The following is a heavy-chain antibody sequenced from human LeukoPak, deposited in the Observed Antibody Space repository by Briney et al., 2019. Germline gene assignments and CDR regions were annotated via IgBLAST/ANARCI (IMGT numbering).Heavy chain of an antibody. CDR2: INAGNGNT. D-gene: IGHD6-19*01. CDR1: GYTFTSYA. J-gene: IGHJ4*02. Sequence: ASVKVSCKASGYTFTSYAMHWVRQAPGQRLEWMGWINAGNGNTKYSQKFQGRVTITRDTSASTAYMELSSLRSEDTAVYYCARADSSGWHTYFDYWGQGTLVTVSS. CDR3: ARADSSGWHTYFDY. V-gene: IGHV1-3*01.